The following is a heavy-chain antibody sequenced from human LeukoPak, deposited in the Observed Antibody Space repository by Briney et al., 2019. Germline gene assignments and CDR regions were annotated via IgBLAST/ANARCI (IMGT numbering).Heavy chain of an antibody. CDR3: ARDAGHQLSRRNYYAMDV. CDR2: IYYGGST. CDR1: GGSISSSSYY. Sequence: TSENLSLTCTVSGGSISSSSYYWGWIRQPPGKGLEWIGSIYYGGSTYYNSSLKSRVTISVDISKNQFSLKVSPVTAADTAVYYCARDAGHQLSRRNYYAMDVWGQGTTVTVSS. J-gene: IGHJ6*02. D-gene: IGHD2-2*01. V-gene: IGHV4-39*07.